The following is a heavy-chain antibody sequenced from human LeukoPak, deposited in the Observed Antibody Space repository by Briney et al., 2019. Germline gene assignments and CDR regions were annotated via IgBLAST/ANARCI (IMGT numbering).Heavy chain of an antibody. Sequence: GVSLTLFCAASGFTFRSYEMKGLRQAPGKGLEWVSYISGSGSTTYYAASMQDRFTISRDTATSSLYLQMTSLRAAETAVYYCARGAGYYSYFDYSGQGTLFTVSS. CDR1: GFTFRSYE. V-gene: IGHV3-48*03. D-gene: IGHD3-9*01. J-gene: IGHJ4*02. CDR3: ARGAGYYSYFDY. CDR2: ISGSGSTT.